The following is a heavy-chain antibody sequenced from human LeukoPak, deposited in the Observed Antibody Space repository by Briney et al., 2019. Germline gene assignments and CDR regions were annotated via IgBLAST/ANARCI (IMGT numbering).Heavy chain of an antibody. D-gene: IGHD2-15*01. CDR1: GFTFSSYG. CDR2: MSDDGSEK. Sequence: PGGSLRLSCEASGFTFSSYGMHWVRQAPGKGLEWLGHMSDDGSEKHYVDSVRGRFTISRDPSKNTLYLEMTSLRTEDTAVYYCAREADSGYYRTVDYWGQGTMVTVS. CDR3: AREADSGYYRTVDY. J-gene: IGHJ4*02. V-gene: IGHV3-30*19.